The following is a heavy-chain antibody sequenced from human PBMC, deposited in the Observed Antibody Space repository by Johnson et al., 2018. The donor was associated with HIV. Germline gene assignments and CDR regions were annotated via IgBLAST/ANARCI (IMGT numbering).Heavy chain of an antibody. CDR1: GFTFSNYG. J-gene: IGHJ3*02. CDR3: ARGRKDIEAADGLDNDAFDM. V-gene: IGHV3-33*01. CDR2: IWYDGTNK. Sequence: QVQLVESGGGVVRPGGSLRLSCAASGFTFSNYGMHWVRQAPGKGLEWVAVIWYDGTNKYYGDSVEGRFTISKDISKNTLYLQMDSLRPEDTDVYYCARGRKDIEAADGLDNDAFDMWGQGTLVTVSS. D-gene: IGHD5-12*01.